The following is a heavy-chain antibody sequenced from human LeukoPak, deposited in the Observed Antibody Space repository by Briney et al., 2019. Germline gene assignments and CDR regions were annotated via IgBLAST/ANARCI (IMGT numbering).Heavy chain of an antibody. Sequence: SETLSLTCAVYGGSFSGYYWSWIRQPPGKGLEWIGYIYYSGSTNYNPSLKSRVTISVDTSKNQFSLKLSSVTAADTAVYYCASSYYYDSSGYRIPSAEYFQHWGQGTLVTVSS. CDR1: GGSFSGYY. V-gene: IGHV4-59*01. J-gene: IGHJ1*01. CDR3: ASSYYYDSSGYRIPSAEYFQH. D-gene: IGHD3-22*01. CDR2: IYYSGST.